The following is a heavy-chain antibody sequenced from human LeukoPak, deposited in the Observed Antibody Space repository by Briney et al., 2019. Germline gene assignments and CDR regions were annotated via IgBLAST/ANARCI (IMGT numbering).Heavy chain of an antibody. CDR3: AKDWDIVATPPGDAFDI. D-gene: IGHD5-12*01. J-gene: IGHJ3*02. V-gene: IGHV3-30*18. Sequence: PGGSLRLSCAASGFTFSSYGMHWVRQAPGKGLEWVAVISYDGSNKYYADSVKGRFTISRDNSKDTLYLQMNSLRAEDTAVYYCAKDWDIVATPPGDAFDIWGQGTMVTVSS. CDR2: ISYDGSNK. CDR1: GFTFSSYG.